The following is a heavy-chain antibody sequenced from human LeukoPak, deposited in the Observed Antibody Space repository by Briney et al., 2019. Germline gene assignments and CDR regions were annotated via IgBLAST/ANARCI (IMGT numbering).Heavy chain of an antibody. J-gene: IGHJ4*02. D-gene: IGHD3-22*01. CDR2: IYSGGST. Sequence: GGSLRLSCAASGFTVSSDCMSWVRQAPGEGLEWVSVIYSGGSTYYADSVKGRFTISRDNSKNTLYLQMNSLRVEDTAVYYCARDHDSSAHYGYWGQGTLVTVSS. CDR1: GFTVSSDC. V-gene: IGHV3-66*02. CDR3: ARDHDSSAHYGY.